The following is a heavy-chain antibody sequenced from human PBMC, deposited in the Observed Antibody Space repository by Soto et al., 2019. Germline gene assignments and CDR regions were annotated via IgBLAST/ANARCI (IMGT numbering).Heavy chain of an antibody. CDR1: GYSFTSYW. CDR3: ARQNIVVVPAAMRDYYYYMDV. D-gene: IGHD2-2*01. Sequence: PGESLKISCKGSGYSFTSYWIGWVRQMPGKGLEWMGIIYPGDSDTRYSPSFQGQVTISADKSISTAYLQWSSLKASDTAMYYCARQNIVVVPAAMRDYYYYMDVWGKGTTVTVSS. J-gene: IGHJ6*03. CDR2: IYPGDSDT. V-gene: IGHV5-51*01.